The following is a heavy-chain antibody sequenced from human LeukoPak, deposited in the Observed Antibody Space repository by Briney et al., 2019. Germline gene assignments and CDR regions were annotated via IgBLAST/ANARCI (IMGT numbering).Heavy chain of an antibody. CDR2: IYPGDSDT. D-gene: IGHD2-21*02. V-gene: IGHV5-51*01. Sequence: GESLKISCKGSGYSFTSYWIGWVRQMPGKGLEWMGIIYPGDSDTRYSPSFQGQVTISADKSISTAYLQWSSLKASDTAMYYCARGGDSLEETYYYGMDVWGQGTTVTVSS. J-gene: IGHJ6*02. CDR3: ARGGDSLEETYYYGMDV. CDR1: GYSFTSYW.